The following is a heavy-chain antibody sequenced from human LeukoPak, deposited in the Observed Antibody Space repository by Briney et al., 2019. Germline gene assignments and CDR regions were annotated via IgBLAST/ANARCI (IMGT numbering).Heavy chain of an antibody. CDR2: INPNSGGT. V-gene: IGHV1-2*02. CDR3: ARPDYYYYYMDV. Sequence: ASVKVSCKASGYTFTSYYMHWVRQAPGQGLEWMGWINPNSGGTNYAQKFQGRVTMTRDTSISTAYMELSRLRSDDTAVYYCARPDYYYYYMDVWGKGTTVTVSS. CDR1: GYTFTSYY. J-gene: IGHJ6*03.